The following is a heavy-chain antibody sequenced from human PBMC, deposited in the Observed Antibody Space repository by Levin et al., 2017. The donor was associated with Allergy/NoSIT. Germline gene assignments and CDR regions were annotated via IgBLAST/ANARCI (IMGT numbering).Heavy chain of an antibody. CDR1: GGSISSGGYY. J-gene: IGHJ6*03. CDR2: IYYSGST. CDR3: ARGATYYDFWSGYYSHYYYYMDV. Sequence: SQTLSLTCTVSGGSISSGGYYWSWIRQHPGKGLEWIGYIYYSGSTYYNPSLKSRVTISVDTSKNQFSLKLSSVTAADTAVYYCARGATYYDFWSGYYSHYYYYMDVWGKGTTVTVSS. D-gene: IGHD3-3*01. V-gene: IGHV4-31*03.